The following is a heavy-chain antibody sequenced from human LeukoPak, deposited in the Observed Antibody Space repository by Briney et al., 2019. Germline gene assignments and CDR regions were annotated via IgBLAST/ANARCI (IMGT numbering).Heavy chain of an antibody. CDR3: ARGYSSSWYARVHYYYYMDV. V-gene: IGHV4-34*01. CDR1: GGSFSGYY. CDR2: INHSGST. Sequence: SETLSLTCAVCGGSFSGYYWSWIRQPPGKGLEWIGEINHSGSTNYNPSLKSRVTISVDTSKNQSSLKLSSVTAADTAVYYCARGYSSSWYARVHYYYYMDVWGKGTTVTVSS. J-gene: IGHJ6*03. D-gene: IGHD6-13*01.